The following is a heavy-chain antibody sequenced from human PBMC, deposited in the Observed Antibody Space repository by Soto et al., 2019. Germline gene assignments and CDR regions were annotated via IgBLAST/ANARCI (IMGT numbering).Heavy chain of an antibody. V-gene: IGHV4-31*03. CDR2: IYYSGST. CDR1: GGSISSGGYY. D-gene: IGHD3-3*01. CDR3: ARESGDFWSGYSNYYYYYYMDV. J-gene: IGHJ6*03. Sequence: SETLSLTCTVSGGSISSGGYYWSWIRQHPGKGLEWIGYIYYSGSTYYNPSLKSRVTISVDTSKNQFSLKLSSVTAADTAVYYCARESGDFWSGYSNYYYYYYMDVWGKGTTVTVSS.